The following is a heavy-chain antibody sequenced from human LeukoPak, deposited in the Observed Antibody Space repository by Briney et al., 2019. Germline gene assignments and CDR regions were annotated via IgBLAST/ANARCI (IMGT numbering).Heavy chain of an antibody. D-gene: IGHD1-7*01. CDR2: IIPIFGTA. V-gene: IGHV1-69*05. CDR1: GGTFSSYA. Sequence: GASVTVSCKASGGTFSSYAISWVRQAPGQGLEWMGGIIPIFGTANYAQKFQGRVTITTDESTSTAYMELSSLRSEDTAVYYCARGLGLELRRGWFDPWGQGTLVTVSS. J-gene: IGHJ5*02. CDR3: ARGLGLELRRGWFDP.